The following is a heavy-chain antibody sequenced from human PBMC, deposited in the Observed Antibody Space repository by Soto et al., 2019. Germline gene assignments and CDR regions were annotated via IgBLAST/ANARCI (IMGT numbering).Heavy chain of an antibody. CDR3: ARFRGSYGMDV. V-gene: IGHV1-69*02. D-gene: IGHD3-10*01. CDR2: IIPILGIP. Sequence: QVQLVQSGAEVKKPGSSVKVSCKASGGTFSSYTISWVRQAPGQGLEWMGRIIPILGIPNCAQKFQGRVTITADKSTSTAYMELSSLRSEDTAVYYCARFRGSYGMDVWGQGTTVTVSS. J-gene: IGHJ6*02. CDR1: GGTFSSYT.